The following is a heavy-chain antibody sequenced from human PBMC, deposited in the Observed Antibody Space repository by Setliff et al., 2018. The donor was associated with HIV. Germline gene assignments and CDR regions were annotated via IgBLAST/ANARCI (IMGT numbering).Heavy chain of an antibody. Sequence: SETLSLTCTVSGASITSGSFYWSWLRQPAGERLEYIGRIHSSGGFNYNPSLQSRLTLSIDISKNHFSLKLRSVTAADTAVYYCARVGTNWPSWFDPWGQGTQVTVSS. CDR1: GASITSGSFY. CDR2: IHSSGGF. J-gene: IGHJ5*02. CDR3: ARVGTNWPSWFDP. D-gene: IGHD1-1*01. V-gene: IGHV4-61*02.